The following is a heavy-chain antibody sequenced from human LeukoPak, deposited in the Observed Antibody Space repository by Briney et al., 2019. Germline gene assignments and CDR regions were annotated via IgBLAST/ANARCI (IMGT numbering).Heavy chain of an antibody. J-gene: IGHJ3*02. V-gene: IGHV3-15*01. CDR3: XXXXXXXXXSGYYYAPDAFDI. Sequence: GGSLRLSCAASGFTFSNAWMSWVRQAPGKGLEWVGRIKSKTDGGTTDYAAPVKGRFTISRDDSKNTLYLQMNSLKTEDTAVXXXXXXXXXXXXSGYYYAPDAFDIWGQGTMVTVSS. D-gene: IGHD3-22*01. CDR2: IKSKTDGGTT. CDR1: GFTFSNAW.